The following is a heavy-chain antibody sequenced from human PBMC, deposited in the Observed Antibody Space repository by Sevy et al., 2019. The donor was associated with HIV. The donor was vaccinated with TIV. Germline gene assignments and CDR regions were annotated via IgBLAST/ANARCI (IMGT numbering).Heavy chain of an antibody. V-gene: IGHV3-30*18. CDR1: GFTFSSYG. Sequence: GGSLRLSCAASGFTFSSYGMHWVRQAPGKGLEWVAVISYDGSNKYYADSVKGRFTISRDNSKNTLYLQMNSLRAEDTAVYYCAKDGFPYSGSLGVYNWFDPWGQGTLVTVSS. CDR3: AKDGFPYSGSLGVYNWFDP. CDR2: ISYDGSNK. D-gene: IGHD1-26*01. J-gene: IGHJ5*02.